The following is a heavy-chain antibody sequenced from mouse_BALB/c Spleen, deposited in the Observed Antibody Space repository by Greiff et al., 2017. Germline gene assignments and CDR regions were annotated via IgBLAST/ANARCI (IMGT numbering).Heavy chain of an antibody. Sequence: QVQLQQSGAELVKPGASVKMSCKAFGYTFTTYPIEWMKQNHGKSLEWIGNFHPYNDDTKYNEKFKGKAKLTVDKSSSTAYMQLNSLTSEDSAVYYCARDYYGSSHSYYAMDYWGQGTSVTVSS. CDR2: FHPYNDDT. V-gene: IGHV1-47*01. D-gene: IGHD1-1*01. CDR1: GYTFTTYP. CDR3: ARDYYGSSHSYYAMDY. J-gene: IGHJ4*01.